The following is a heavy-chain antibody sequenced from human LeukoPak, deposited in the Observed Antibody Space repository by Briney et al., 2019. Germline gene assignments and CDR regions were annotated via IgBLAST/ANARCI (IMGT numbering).Heavy chain of an antibody. CDR2: IKQDGSEK. D-gene: IGHD3-16*02. CDR1: GFTFSNYW. Sequence: GGSLRLSCAASGFTFSNYWMSWVRQAPGKGLEWVANIKQDGSEKYYVDSVKGRFTISRDNAKNSLYLQMNSLRAEDTAVYYCARVGYDYVWGSYRQYYFDYWGQGTLVTVSS. CDR3: ARVGYDYVWGSYRQYYFDY. V-gene: IGHV3-7*01. J-gene: IGHJ4*02.